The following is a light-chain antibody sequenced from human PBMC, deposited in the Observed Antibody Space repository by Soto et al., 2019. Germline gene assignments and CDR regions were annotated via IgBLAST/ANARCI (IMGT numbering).Light chain of an antibody. CDR1: QSISSW. V-gene: IGKV1-5*03. Sequence: DIQMTQSPSTLSASVGDGVTITCRASQSISSWLAWYQQKPGKAPKLLIYKASSLESGVPSRFSGSGSGTEFTLTISSLQPDDFATYHCQQYNSYSTWTFGQGTKV. J-gene: IGKJ1*01. CDR2: KAS. CDR3: QQYNSYSTWT.